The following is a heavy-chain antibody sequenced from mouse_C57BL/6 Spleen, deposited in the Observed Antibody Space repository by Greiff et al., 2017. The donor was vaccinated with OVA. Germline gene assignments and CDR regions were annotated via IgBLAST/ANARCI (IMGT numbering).Heavy chain of an antibody. CDR3: ARSDGLYAMDY. CDR1: GYAFSSYW. CDR2: IYPGDGDT. D-gene: IGHD3-1*01. Sequence: VKLQQSGAELVKPGASVKISCKASGYAFSSYWMNWVKQRPGKGLEWIGQIYPGDGDTNYNGKFKGKATLTADKSSSTAYMQLSSLTSEDSAVYFCARSDGLYAMDYWGQGTSVTVSS. V-gene: IGHV1-80*01. J-gene: IGHJ4*01.